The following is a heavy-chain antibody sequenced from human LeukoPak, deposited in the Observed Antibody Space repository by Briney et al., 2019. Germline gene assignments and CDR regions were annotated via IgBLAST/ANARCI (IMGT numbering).Heavy chain of an antibody. CDR1: GYTFTGYY. CDR3: ARGSIAVADYWYFDL. D-gene: IGHD6-19*01. Sequence: RASVKVSCKASGYTFTGYYMHWVRQAPGQGLEWMGWINPNSGVTTYAQKFQGRVTMTRDTSISTAYMELSRLRSDDTAVYYCARGSIAVADYWYFDLWGRGTLVTVSS. CDR2: INPNSGVT. J-gene: IGHJ2*01. V-gene: IGHV1-2*02.